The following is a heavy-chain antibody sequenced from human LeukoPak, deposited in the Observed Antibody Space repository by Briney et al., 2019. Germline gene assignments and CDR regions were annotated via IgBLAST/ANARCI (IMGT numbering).Heavy chain of an antibody. J-gene: IGHJ4*02. D-gene: IGHD6-25*01. CDR2: IYYSGST. CDR1: GGSISSHY. Sequence: SETLSLTCTVSGGSISSHYWSWIRQPPGKGLEWIGYIYYSGSTNYNPFLKSRVTISVDTSKNQFSLKLSSATAADTAVYYCATQKYSSDALGWGQGTLVTVSS. CDR3: ATQKYSSDALG. V-gene: IGHV4-59*11.